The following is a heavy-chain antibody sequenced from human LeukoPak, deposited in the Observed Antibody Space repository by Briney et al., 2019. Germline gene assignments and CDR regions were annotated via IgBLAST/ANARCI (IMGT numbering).Heavy chain of an antibody. J-gene: IGHJ4*02. D-gene: IGHD1-26*01. V-gene: IGHV3-48*01. CDR1: GFAFSSYS. CDR3: ARSGTFSSFDY. CDR2: ISSSSGTI. Sequence: GGSLRLSCTASGFAFSSYSMNWVRQAPGKGLEWISYISSSSGTIYYADSMKGRFTISRDNAKDSLSLQMISLRVEDTAVYYCARSGTFSSFDYWGQGTLVTVSS.